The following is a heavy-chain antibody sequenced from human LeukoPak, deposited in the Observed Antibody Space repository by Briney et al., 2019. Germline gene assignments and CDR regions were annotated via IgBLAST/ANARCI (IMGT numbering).Heavy chain of an antibody. D-gene: IGHD6-13*01. V-gene: IGHV3-7*01. CDR3: ARDSSEGQQS. J-gene: IGHJ5*02. CDR2: VKEDGSEK. Sequence: GGSLRLSCAASGFSLSSYWMTWVRQAPGKGLEWVANVKEDGSEKYYVDSVKGRFSISRDNAKNSLYLQMNSLRAEDTAVYYCARDSSEGQQSWGQGTLVTVSS. CDR1: GFSLSSYW.